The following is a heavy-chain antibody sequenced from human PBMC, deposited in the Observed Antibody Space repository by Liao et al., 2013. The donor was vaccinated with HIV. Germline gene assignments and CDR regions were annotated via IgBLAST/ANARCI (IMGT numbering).Heavy chain of an antibody. D-gene: IGHD2-21*02. CDR3: ARSQWRLRGMVFDY. CDR2: IYSSGST. Sequence: QVQLQESGPRLVKPSETLSLTCTVSGGSIRSYFWSWIRQPAGKGLEWIGRIYSSGSTDYNPSLKSRVTISVDMSNNQFTLKLISVTGADTAVYYCARSQWRLRGMVFDYWGQGTLVSVSS. J-gene: IGHJ4*02. V-gene: IGHV4-4*07. CDR1: GGSIRSYF.